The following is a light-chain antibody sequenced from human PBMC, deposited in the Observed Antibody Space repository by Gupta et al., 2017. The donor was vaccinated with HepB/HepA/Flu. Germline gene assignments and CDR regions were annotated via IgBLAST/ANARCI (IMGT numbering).Light chain of an antibody. Sequence: ELVLTQSPATLSLSPGERATLSCRASQSIDNYLAWYQKKPGQAPRLLIYESSIRDTGIPARVSGSGSGTECTLTITTLESEDSAMYYWQQRSPWHMWTCGKGTKVESK. CDR2: ESS. V-gene: IGKV3-11*01. J-gene: IGKJ1*01. CDR1: QSIDNY. CDR3: QQRSPWHMWT.